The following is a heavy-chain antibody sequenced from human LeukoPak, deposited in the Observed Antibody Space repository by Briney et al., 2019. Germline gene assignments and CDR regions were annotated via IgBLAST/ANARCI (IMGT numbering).Heavy chain of an antibody. Sequence: SETLSLTCTVSGGSISSSSYYWGWIRQPPGKGLEWIGYIYYSGSTNYNPSLKSRVTISVDTSKNQFSLKLSSVTAADTAVYYCARAGDYDPYYFDYWGQGTLVTVSS. J-gene: IGHJ4*02. CDR3: ARAGDYDPYYFDY. CDR2: IYYSGST. CDR1: GGSISSSSYY. V-gene: IGHV4-61*05. D-gene: IGHD4-17*01.